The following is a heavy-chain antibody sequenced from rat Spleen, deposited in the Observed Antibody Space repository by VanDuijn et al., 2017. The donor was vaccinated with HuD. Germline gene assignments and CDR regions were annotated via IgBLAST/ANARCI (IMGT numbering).Heavy chain of an antibody. CDR3: VNTYYGYWFGY. V-gene: IGHV5-46*01. CDR2: ISTGGDNT. D-gene: IGHD1-9*01. CDR1: GFTFSSSP. Sequence: EVQLVESGGGLVQPGRSMRLSCAASGFTFSSSPMAWVRLAPTKGLEWVATISTGGDNTYYRDSVQGRFTISRDNAKSTLYLQLDSLRSEDTATYYCVNTYYGYWFGYWGQGVMVTVSS. J-gene: IGHJ2*01.